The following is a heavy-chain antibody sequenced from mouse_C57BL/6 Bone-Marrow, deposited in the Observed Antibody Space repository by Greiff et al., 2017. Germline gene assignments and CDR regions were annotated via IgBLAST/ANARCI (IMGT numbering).Heavy chain of an antibody. J-gene: IGHJ4*01. CDR3: TTYDGSSYWYYYAMDY. D-gene: IGHD1-1*01. Sequence: EVQLQQSGAELVRPGASVKLSCTASGFNIKDDYMHWVKQRPEQGLEWIGWIDPENGDTEYASKFQGKATITADTSSNTAYLQLSSLTSEDTAVYYCTTYDGSSYWYYYAMDYWGQGTSVTVSS. V-gene: IGHV14-4*01. CDR1: GFNIKDDY. CDR2: IDPENGDT.